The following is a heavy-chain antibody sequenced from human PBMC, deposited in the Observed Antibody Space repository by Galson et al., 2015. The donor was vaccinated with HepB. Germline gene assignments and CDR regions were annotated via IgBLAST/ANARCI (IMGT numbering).Heavy chain of an antibody. CDR2: IVVGSGNT. D-gene: IGHD6-13*01. CDR1: GFTFTSSA. V-gene: IGHV1-58*01. CDR3: AAGLIGSWYDYYYYYGMDV. Sequence: SVKVSCKASGFTFTSSAVQWVRQARGQRLEWIGWIVVGSGNTNYAQKFQERVTITRDMSTSTAYMELSSLRSEDTAVYYCAAGLIGSWYDYYYYYGMDVWGQGTTVTVSS. J-gene: IGHJ6*02.